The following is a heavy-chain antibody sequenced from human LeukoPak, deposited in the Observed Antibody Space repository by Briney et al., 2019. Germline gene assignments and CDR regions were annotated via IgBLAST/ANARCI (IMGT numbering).Heavy chain of an antibody. CDR1: GFTFSNYW. J-gene: IGHJ4*02. CDR2: IKGDGTST. D-gene: IGHD3-22*01. V-gene: IGHV3-74*01. Sequence: GGSLRLSCGASGFTFSNYWMHWVRQAPGKGLVWVSGIKGDGTSTTYVDSVKGRFTISRDNAMNTLYLQMNSLRAEDTALYYCAKDIFRYDSSGLVDYWGQGTLVTVSS. CDR3: AKDIFRYDSSGLVDY.